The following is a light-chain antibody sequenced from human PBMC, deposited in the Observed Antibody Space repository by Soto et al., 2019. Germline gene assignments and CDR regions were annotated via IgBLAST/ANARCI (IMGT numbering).Light chain of an antibody. J-gene: IGKJ3*01. V-gene: IGKV1-12*01. CDR2: AAS. CDR3: HQAGNFPFT. Sequence: DIQLTQSPSSVSASVGDTINITCRASQDIGKWLAWYQQKPGRAPKVLIYAASHLESGVPSRFSGSGSGTEFSLTISSLLTEDCATYYCHQAGNFPFTFGPGTKVDIK. CDR1: QDIGKW.